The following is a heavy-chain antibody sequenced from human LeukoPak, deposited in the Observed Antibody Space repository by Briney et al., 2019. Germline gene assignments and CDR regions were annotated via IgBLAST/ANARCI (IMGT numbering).Heavy chain of an antibody. Sequence: AASVKVSCKASGYTFTGYYMHWVRQAPGQGLEWMGWINPNSGGTNYAQKFQGRVTMTRDTSISTAYMELSRLRSDDTAVYYCARDRKVGATRYYFDYWGQGTLVTVSS. CDR2: INPNSGGT. D-gene: IGHD1-26*01. J-gene: IGHJ4*02. V-gene: IGHV1-2*02. CDR3: ARDRKVGATRYYFDY. CDR1: GYTFTGYY.